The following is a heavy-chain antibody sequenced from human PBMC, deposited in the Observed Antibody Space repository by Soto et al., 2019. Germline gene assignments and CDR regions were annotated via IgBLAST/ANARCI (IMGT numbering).Heavy chain of an antibody. J-gene: IGHJ5*02. V-gene: IGHV4-31*03. CDR1: GHSLSSGGYY. Sequence: LSLTCTVSGHSLSSGGYYWSWIRQHPGKGLEWVGYIYFTGTTLYNPSLKSRLAISVDTSKNQSSLKLTSVTAADTAVYYCARDWGSSGWPTWGQGVLVTVSS. CDR3: ARDWGSSGWPT. CDR2: IYFTGTT. D-gene: IGHD6-19*01.